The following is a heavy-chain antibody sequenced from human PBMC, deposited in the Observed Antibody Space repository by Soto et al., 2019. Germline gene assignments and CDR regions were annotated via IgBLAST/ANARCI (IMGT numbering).Heavy chain of an antibody. Sequence: KTSETLSLTCTVSGGSISSYYWSWIRQPPGKGLEWIGYIYYSGSTNYNPSLKSRVTISVDTSKNQFSLKLSSVTAADTAVYYCARDLVEEAAAGTGNWFDPWGQGTLVTV. V-gene: IGHV4-59*01. CDR1: GGSISSYY. CDR3: ARDLVEEAAAGTGNWFDP. J-gene: IGHJ5*02. CDR2: IYYSGST. D-gene: IGHD6-13*01.